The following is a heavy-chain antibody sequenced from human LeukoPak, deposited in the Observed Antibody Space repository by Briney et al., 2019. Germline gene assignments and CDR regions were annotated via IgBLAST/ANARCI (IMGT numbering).Heavy chain of an antibody. J-gene: IGHJ4*02. Sequence: SETLSLTCTVSGYSISSGYYWGWIRQPPGKGLEWIGSIYHSGSTYYNPSLKSRVTISVDTSKNQFSLKLSSVTAADTAVYYCARDTVWGSAFDYWGQGTLVTVSS. D-gene: IGHD3-16*01. CDR2: IYHSGST. V-gene: IGHV4-38-2*02. CDR3: ARDTVWGSAFDY. CDR1: GYSISSGYY.